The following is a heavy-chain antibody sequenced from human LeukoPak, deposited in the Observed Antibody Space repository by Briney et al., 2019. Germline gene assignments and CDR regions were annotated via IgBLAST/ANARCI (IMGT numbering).Heavy chain of an antibody. CDR3: ARQGYSAYEILDY. V-gene: IGHV4-59*08. D-gene: IGHD5-12*01. Sequence: SETLSLTCTVSGGSISSYYWSWIRQPPGKGPEWIGYIYYSGSTNYNPSLKSRVTISLDTSKNQFSLKLRSVTAADTAVYYRARQGYSAYEILDYWGQGTLVTVSS. J-gene: IGHJ4*02. CDR2: IYYSGST. CDR1: GGSISSYY.